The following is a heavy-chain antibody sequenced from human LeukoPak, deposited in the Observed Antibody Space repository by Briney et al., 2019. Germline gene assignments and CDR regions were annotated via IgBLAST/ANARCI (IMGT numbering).Heavy chain of an antibody. J-gene: IGHJ4*02. D-gene: IGHD6-13*01. Sequence: SETLSLTCTVSGGSISSYYWSWIRQPPGKGLEWIGRIYYSGSTYYNPSLKSRVTISVDTSKNQFSLKLSSVTAADTAVYYCATVIAAAGTYYFDYWGQGTLVTVSS. CDR3: ATVIAAAGTYYFDY. V-gene: IGHV4-59*05. CDR1: GGSISSYY. CDR2: IYYSGST.